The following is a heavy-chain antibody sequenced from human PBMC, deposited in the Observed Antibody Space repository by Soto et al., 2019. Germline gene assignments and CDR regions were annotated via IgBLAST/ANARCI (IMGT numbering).Heavy chain of an antibody. CDR3: ARIDCTGGSCRPYAYYDMDV. V-gene: IGHV3-33*08. J-gene: IGHJ6*02. CDR1: GFTFSSYG. Sequence: QVQLVESGGGVVQPGRSLRLSCAASGFTFSSYGMHWVRQAPGKGLEWVAVIWYDGSKKYYADSVKGRFTISRDNSKNTMYLQMNSLRAEDTAVYYCARIDCTGGSCRPYAYYDMDVWGQGTTVTVS. CDR2: IWYDGSKK. D-gene: IGHD2-15*01.